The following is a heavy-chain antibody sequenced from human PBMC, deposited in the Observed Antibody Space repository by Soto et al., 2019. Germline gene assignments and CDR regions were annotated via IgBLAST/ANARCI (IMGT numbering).Heavy chain of an antibody. D-gene: IGHD6-13*01. V-gene: IGHV1-18*01. CDR2: VNTCNGNP. CDR3: ARDSQYSTSWQRFDS. J-gene: IGHJ4*02. Sequence: QVQLVQSGVEVKKPGASVKVSCKASGYTFTDYAISWVRQAPGRGLEWMGWVNTCNGNPNYAQIFQGRVTMTTDTSTDTAYMELRSLKSDDSAVYYCARDSQYSTSWQRFDSWGQGTLVTVSS. CDR1: GYTFTDYA.